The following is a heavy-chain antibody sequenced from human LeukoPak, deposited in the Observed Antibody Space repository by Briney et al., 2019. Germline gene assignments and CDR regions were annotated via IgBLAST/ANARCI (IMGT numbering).Heavy chain of an antibody. V-gene: IGHV3-30*18. D-gene: IGHD3-9*01. CDR1: GFTVSSNY. CDR3: AKFDILTGYYTPYGMDV. Sequence: GGSLRLSCAASGFTVSSNYMSWVRQAPGKGLEWVAVISYDGSNKYYADSVKGRFTISRDNSKNTLYLQMNSLRAEDTAVYYCAKFDILTGYYTPYGMDVWGQGTTVTVSS. CDR2: ISYDGSNK. J-gene: IGHJ6*02.